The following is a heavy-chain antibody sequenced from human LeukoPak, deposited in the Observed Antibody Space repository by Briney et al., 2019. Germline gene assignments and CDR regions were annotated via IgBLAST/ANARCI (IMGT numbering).Heavy chain of an antibody. V-gene: IGHV5-51*01. CDR2: IYPGDSDT. J-gene: IGHJ4*02. CDR1: GYSFTSYW. CDR3: ARMSTHRSGGSCYPLGFDY. D-gene: IGHD2-15*01. Sequence: GESLKISCKGSGYSFTSYWIGWVRQMPGKGLEWMGIIYPGDSDTRYSPSFQGQVTISADKSISTAYLQWSSLKASDTAMYYCARMSTHRSGGSCYPLGFDYWGQGTLVTVSS.